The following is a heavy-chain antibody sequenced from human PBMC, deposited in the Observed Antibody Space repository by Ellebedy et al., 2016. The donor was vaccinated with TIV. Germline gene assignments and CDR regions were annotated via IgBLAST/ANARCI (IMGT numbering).Heavy chain of an antibody. J-gene: IGHJ6*02. V-gene: IGHV3-23*01. D-gene: IGHD6-19*01. CDR1: RSGLNNHI. CDR2: ISGIDGST. Sequence: PGGSLRLSCVVSRSGLNNHIITWVRQAPGKGLEWVSVISGIDGSTYYSDSVKGRFFISLDHSKNTVFLQLNSLRDEDTAQYFCGREGHTSGRRGAYDVWGQGTTVTVSS. CDR3: GREGHTSGRRGAYDV.